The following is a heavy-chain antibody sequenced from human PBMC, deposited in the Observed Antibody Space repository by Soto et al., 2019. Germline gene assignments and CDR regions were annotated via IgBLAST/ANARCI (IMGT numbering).Heavy chain of an antibody. J-gene: IGHJ6*02. V-gene: IGHV1-69*13. D-gene: IGHD1-7*01. CDR2: IIPIFGTA. Sequence: ASVKVSCKASGGTFSSYAISWVRQAPGQGLEWMGGIIPIFGTANYAQKFQGRVTITADESTSTAYMELSSLRSEDTAVYYCARDKELELQDYYYGMDVWGQGTTVTVSS. CDR1: GGTFSSYA. CDR3: ARDKELELQDYYYGMDV.